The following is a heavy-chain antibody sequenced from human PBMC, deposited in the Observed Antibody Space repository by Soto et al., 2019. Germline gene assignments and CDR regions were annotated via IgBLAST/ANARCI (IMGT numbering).Heavy chain of an antibody. CDR1: GGSISSGGYS. Sequence: QLQLQESGSGLAKPSQTLSLTCAVSGGSISSGGYSWSWIRQPPGKGLEWIGYIYHSRSTYYNPSLKSRVTISVDRSKNQFSLKLSSVTAADTAVYYCARVPDRWGQGTLVTVSS. J-gene: IGHJ5*02. V-gene: IGHV4-30-2*01. CDR3: ARVPDR. D-gene: IGHD2-2*01. CDR2: IYHSRST.